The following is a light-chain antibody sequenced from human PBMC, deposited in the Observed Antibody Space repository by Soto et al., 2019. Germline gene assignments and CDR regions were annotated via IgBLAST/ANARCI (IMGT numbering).Light chain of an antibody. CDR1: QSIGSF. CDR2: DAS. Sequence: EIVLTQSPATLSLSPGEGATLSCRASQSIGSFLMWYQQKPGQAPRLLIYDASNRATGIPARFSGSGSGTDFTLTISSLEPEDFAVYYCQQRTTWLYSFGQGTKVEI. V-gene: IGKV3-11*01. CDR3: QQRTTWLYS. J-gene: IGKJ2*03.